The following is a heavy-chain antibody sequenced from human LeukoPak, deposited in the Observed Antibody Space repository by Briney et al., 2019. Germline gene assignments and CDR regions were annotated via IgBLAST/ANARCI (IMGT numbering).Heavy chain of an antibody. CDR3: ARLQDQWPREFDY. CDR2: IYYSGST. Sequence: SETLSLTCTVSGGSISSYYWSWIRQPPGKGLEWIGYIYYSGSTNYNPSLKSRVTISVDTSKNQFSLKLSSVTAADTAVYYCARLQDQWPREFDYWGQGTLVTASS. D-gene: IGHD6-19*01. J-gene: IGHJ4*02. V-gene: IGHV4-59*08. CDR1: GGSISSYY.